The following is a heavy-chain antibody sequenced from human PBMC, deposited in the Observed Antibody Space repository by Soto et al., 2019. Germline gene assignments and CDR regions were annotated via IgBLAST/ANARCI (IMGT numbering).Heavy chain of an antibody. Sequence: ASVKVSCKASGYTFPSYDINWVRQATGQGLEWMGWMNPNSGNTGYAQKFQGRVTMTRNTSISTAYMELSSLRSEDTAVYYCARGLANLGGWFDPWGQGTLVTVSS. CDR2: MNPNSGNT. CDR1: GYTFPSYD. CDR3: ARGLANLGGWFDP. D-gene: IGHD3-16*01. J-gene: IGHJ5*02. V-gene: IGHV1-8*01.